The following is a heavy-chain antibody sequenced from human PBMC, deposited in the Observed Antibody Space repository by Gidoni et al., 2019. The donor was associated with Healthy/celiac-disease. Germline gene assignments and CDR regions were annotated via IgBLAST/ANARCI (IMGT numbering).Heavy chain of an antibody. CDR3: AHSAPDSWLVQRVTFDY. V-gene: IGHV2-5*02. D-gene: IGHD6-19*01. CDR1: GFSLSTSGVG. Sequence: QITLKESGPTLVKPTQTLTLTCTFSGFSLSTSGVGVGWIRQPPGKALEWLALIYWDDDKRYSPSLKSRLTITKDTSKNQVVLTMTNMDPVDTATYYCAHSAPDSWLVQRVTFDYWGQGTLVTVSS. CDR2: IYWDDDK. J-gene: IGHJ4*02.